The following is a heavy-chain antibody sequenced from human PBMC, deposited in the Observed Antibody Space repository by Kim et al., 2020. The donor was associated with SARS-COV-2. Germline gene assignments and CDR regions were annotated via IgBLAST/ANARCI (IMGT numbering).Heavy chain of an antibody. J-gene: IGHJ3*02. D-gene: IGHD6-25*01. Sequence: GGSLRLSCAASGFTFSSYSMNWVRQAPGKGLEWVSGISIGSTYTVYADSLKGRITISRDNAKISLSLQMNSLRADDTAVYYCAREARRRQRDKEPADAFDIWGHGTLLSVSS. CDR1: GFTFSSYS. CDR3: AREARRRQRDKEPADAFDI. V-gene: IGHV3-21*01. CDR2: ISIGSTYT.